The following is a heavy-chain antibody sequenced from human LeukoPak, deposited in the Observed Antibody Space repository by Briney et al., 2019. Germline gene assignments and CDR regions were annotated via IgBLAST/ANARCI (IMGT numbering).Heavy chain of an antibody. V-gene: IGHV1-46*01. J-gene: IGHJ3*02. CDR1: GYTFTSYY. CDR3: ARDYCSGGSCYRVLGAFDI. Sequence: ASVKVSCKASGYTFTSYYMHWVRQAPGQGLEWMGIINPSGGSTSYAQKFQGRVTMTRDTSTSTVYMALSSLRSEDTAVYYCARDYCSGGSCYRVLGAFDIWGQGTMVTVSS. CDR2: INPSGGST. D-gene: IGHD2-15*01.